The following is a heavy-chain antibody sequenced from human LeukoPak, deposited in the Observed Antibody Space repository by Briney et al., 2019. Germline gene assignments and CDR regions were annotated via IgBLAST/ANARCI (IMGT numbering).Heavy chain of an antibody. D-gene: IGHD3-10*01. CDR2: ISDSGRNT. Sequence: GGSLRLSCAASGFTFTNYAMSWVRQAPGKGLEWVSGISDSGRNTYYADSVKGLFTISRDNSKNTLYLQMNSLRAEDTAVYSCANHPREKVIFTKSGAFDIWGQGTMVTVSS. CDR3: ANHPREKVIFTKSGAFDI. J-gene: IGHJ3*02. V-gene: IGHV3-23*01. CDR1: GFTFTNYA.